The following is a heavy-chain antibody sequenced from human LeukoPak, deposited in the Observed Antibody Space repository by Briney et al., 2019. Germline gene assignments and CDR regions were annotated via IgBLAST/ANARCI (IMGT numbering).Heavy chain of an antibody. CDR2: ISGSDGST. V-gene: IGHV3-23*01. CDR3: AKGGLGYSGSYYVGY. D-gene: IGHD1-26*01. CDR1: GFTFSSYA. J-gene: IGHJ4*02. Sequence: GGSLRLSCAASGFTFSSYAMSWVRQAPGKGLEWVSAISGSDGSTYYADSVKGRFAISRDNSKNTLYLQMNSLRAEDTAVYYCAKGGLGYSGSYYVGYWSQGTLVTVAS.